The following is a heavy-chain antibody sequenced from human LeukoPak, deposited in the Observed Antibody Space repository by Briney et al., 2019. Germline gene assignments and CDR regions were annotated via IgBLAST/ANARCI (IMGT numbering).Heavy chain of an antibody. V-gene: IGHV4-31*03. CDR1: GGSISSGGYY. CDR2: IYYSGSI. Sequence: SETLSLTCTVSGGSISSGGYYWSWIRQHPGKGLEWIGYIYYSGSIYYNPSLRSRVSISVDTSKNQFSLKLSSVTAADTAVYYCARFLRDIVVVPAAILNWFDPWGQGTLVTVSS. J-gene: IGHJ5*02. CDR3: ARFLRDIVVVPAAILNWFDP. D-gene: IGHD2-2*01.